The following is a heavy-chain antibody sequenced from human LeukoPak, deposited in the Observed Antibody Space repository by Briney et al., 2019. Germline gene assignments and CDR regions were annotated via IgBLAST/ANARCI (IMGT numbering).Heavy chain of an antibody. Sequence: ASVKVSCKASGYTFTNYAMHWVRQAPGQRLEWMGWISIGSGNTKYSQEFRGRVTISRDTSASTAYMELSSLRSEDMAVYYCARGRWLQAYFDYWGQGTLVTVSS. CDR1: GYTFTNYA. CDR2: ISIGSGNT. J-gene: IGHJ4*02. CDR3: ARGRWLQAYFDY. D-gene: IGHD5-24*01. V-gene: IGHV1-3*03.